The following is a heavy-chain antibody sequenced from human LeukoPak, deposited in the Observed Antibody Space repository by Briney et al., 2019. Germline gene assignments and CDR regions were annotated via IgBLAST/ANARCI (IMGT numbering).Heavy chain of an antibody. CDR2: INPNSGGT. J-gene: IGHJ4*02. V-gene: IGHV1-2*02. Sequence: ASVKVSCKASGYTFTGYYMHWVRQAPGQGPEWMGWINPNSGGTNYAQKFQGRVTITADKSTSTAYMELSSLRSEDTAVYYCARAGSSAAAGIVWGQGTLVTVSS. D-gene: IGHD6-13*01. CDR3: ARAGSSAAAGIV. CDR1: GYTFTGYY.